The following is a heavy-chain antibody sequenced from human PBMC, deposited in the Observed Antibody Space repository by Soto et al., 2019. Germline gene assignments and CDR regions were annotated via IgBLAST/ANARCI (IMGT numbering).Heavy chain of an antibody. D-gene: IGHD1-26*01. CDR3: AKDGFGGSYYYYYGMDV. V-gene: IGHV3-30*18. Sequence: QVQLVESGGGVVQPGRSLRLSCAASGFTFSSYGMHWVRQAPGKGLEWVAVISYDGSNKYYADSVKGRFTISRDNSKNTLYLQMNSLRAEDTSVYYCAKDGFGGSYYYYYGMDVWGQGTTVTVSS. CDR1: GFTFSSYG. CDR2: ISYDGSNK. J-gene: IGHJ6*02.